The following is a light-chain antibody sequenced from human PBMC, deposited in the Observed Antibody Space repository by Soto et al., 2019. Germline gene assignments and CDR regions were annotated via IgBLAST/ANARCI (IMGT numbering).Light chain of an antibody. CDR1: NSNIGSHT. V-gene: IGLV1-44*01. CDR3: TAWDTSLNDFFV. Sequence: QSVLTQPPSTSGTPGQRVNMSCSGGNSNIGSHTVNWYQHLPGTAPTRLILSNNQRPSGVPARFSGSKSGTSASLAISGLQSGDEGDYYCTAWDTSLNDFFVFGTVTTV. CDR2: SNN. J-gene: IGLJ1*01.